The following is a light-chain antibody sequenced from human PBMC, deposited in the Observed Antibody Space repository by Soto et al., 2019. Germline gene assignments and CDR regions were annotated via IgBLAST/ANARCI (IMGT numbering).Light chain of an antibody. J-gene: IGKJ1*01. CDR2: AAS. CDR3: QQSHDTPPT. CDR1: QSISTD. Sequence: DIQMTQSPPSLSASVGDRFTITCRASQSISTDLNWYQQRPGKAPKLLIYAASSLHSGVPSRFSGSGSGTHFTLTISSLQPEDFAIYYCQQSHDTPPTFGQGTKVDIK. V-gene: IGKV1-39*01.